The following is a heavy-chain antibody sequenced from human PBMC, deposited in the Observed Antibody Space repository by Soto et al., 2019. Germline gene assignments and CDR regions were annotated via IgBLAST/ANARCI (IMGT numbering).Heavy chain of an antibody. CDR3: ARGIATGQLDP. J-gene: IGHJ5*02. Sequence: QVQLVQSGAEVKKPGASVKISCKASGYTFTRYTMNWVRQAPGQRLEWMGWINPDNGNTKSSQKFQDRVIITRDTDASTAYMDLSSLRSEDTAVYYCARGIATGQLDPWGQGTLVTVSS. CDR1: GYTFTRYT. CDR2: INPDNGNT. V-gene: IGHV1-3*01. D-gene: IGHD2-15*01.